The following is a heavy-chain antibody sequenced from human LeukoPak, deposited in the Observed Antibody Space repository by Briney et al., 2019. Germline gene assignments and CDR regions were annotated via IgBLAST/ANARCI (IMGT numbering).Heavy chain of an antibody. Sequence: SVKVSCKASGGTFSSYAISWVRQAPGQGLEWMGRIIPILGIANYAQKFQGRVTITADKSTSTAYMELSSLRSDDTAVYYCARDSYDSSGYLDYWGQGTLVTVSS. D-gene: IGHD3-22*01. CDR3: ARDSYDSSGYLDY. CDR1: GGTFSSYA. J-gene: IGHJ4*02. CDR2: IIPILGIA. V-gene: IGHV1-69*04.